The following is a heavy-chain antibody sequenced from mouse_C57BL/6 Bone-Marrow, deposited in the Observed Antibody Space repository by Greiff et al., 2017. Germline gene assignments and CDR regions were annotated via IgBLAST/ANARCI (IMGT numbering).Heavy chain of an antibody. V-gene: IGHV5-15*01. CDR3: ARHGDDYGGCAY. Sequence: EVQLVESGGGLVQPGGSLKLSCAASGFTFSDYGMAWVRQAPRKGPEWVAFISNLAYSIYYADTVTGRFTISRENAKNTLYLEMSSLRSEDTAMYYCARHGDDYGGCAYWGQGTLVTVSA. CDR2: ISNLAYSI. J-gene: IGHJ3*01. D-gene: IGHD2-4*01. CDR1: GFTFSDYG.